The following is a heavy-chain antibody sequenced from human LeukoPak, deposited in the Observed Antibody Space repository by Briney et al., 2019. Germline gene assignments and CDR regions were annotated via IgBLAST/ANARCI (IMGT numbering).Heavy chain of an antibody. CDR2: INHSGST. CDR3: ARGSGLDY. CDR1: GGSFSGYY. J-gene: IGHJ4*02. D-gene: IGHD3-3*01. Sequence: SETLSLTCAVYGGSFSGYYWSWIRQPPGKGLEWIGEINHSGSTNYNPSLKSRVTISVDTSKNQFSLKLSSVTAADTAVYYCARGSGLDYWGQGTLVTVSS. V-gene: IGHV4-34*01.